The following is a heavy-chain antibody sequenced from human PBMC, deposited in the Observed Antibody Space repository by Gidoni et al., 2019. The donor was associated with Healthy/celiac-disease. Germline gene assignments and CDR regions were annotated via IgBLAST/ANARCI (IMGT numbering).Heavy chain of an antibody. CDR2: IIPIFGTA. CDR1: GGTFRRYA. J-gene: IGHJ4*02. V-gene: IGHV1-69*01. Sequence: VPLLQSGAVVTKPGSSVNVSYQASGGTFRRYAISWVRQDPGQGLEWMGGIIPIFGTANYAQKFQGRVTITADESTSTDYMELSSLRSEDTAVYYCARDPSFRDGYNYSDYWGQGTLVTVSS. CDR3: ARDPSFRDGYNYSDY. D-gene: IGHD5-12*01.